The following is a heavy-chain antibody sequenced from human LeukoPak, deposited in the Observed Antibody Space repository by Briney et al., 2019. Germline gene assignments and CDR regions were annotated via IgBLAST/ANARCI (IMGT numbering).Heavy chain of an antibody. Sequence: GGSLRLSCAASGFTFSDYYMSWIRQAPGKGLEWVSYISSSGSTIYYADSVKGRFTISRDNAKNSLYLQMNSLRAEDTAVYYCARDRLRIFGVVTYMFNYWAEANLVTVSS. CDR1: GFTFSDYY. J-gene: IGHJ4*02. CDR3: ARDRLRIFGVVTYMFNY. V-gene: IGHV3-11*01. D-gene: IGHD3-3*01. CDR2: ISSSGSTI.